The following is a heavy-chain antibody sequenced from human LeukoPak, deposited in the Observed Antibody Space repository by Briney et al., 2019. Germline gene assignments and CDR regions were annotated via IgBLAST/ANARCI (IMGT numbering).Heavy chain of an antibody. CDR3: ARPYSSGWYIDDWYFDL. Sequence: PSETLSLTCTVSGGSISSYYWSWIRQPAGKGLEWIGYIYSSGSTTYNPSLKSRVTISVGTSKNQFSLKLSSVTAADTAVYYCARPYSSGWYIDDWYFDLWGRGTLVTVSS. J-gene: IGHJ2*01. CDR2: IYSSGST. V-gene: IGHV4-59*01. CDR1: GGSISSYY. D-gene: IGHD6-19*01.